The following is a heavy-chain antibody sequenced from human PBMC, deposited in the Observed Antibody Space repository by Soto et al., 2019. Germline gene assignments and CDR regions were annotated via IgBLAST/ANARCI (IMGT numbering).Heavy chain of an antibody. CDR1: GGSFSGYY. J-gene: IGHJ4*01. V-gene: IGHV4-34*01. CDR3: ARGFDVLGYCSGGSCSTPFDY. D-gene: IGHD2-15*01. CDR2: INHSGST. Sequence: ASETLSLTCAVYGGSFSGYYWSWIRQPPGKWLEWIGEINHSGSTNYNPSLKSRVTISVDTSKNQFSLKLSSVTAADTAVYYCARGFDVLGYCSGGSCSTPFDYWGHGTLVTVSS.